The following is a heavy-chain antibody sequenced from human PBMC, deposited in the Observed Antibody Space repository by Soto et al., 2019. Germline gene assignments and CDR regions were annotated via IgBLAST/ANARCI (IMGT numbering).Heavy chain of an antibody. J-gene: IGHJ5*02. D-gene: IGHD6-13*01. CDR1: GGNFTNYG. CDR3: ARARGTSWYNWFDP. CDR2: IIPLFGTT. V-gene: IGHV1-69*01. Sequence: QVQLVQSGAELKKPGSSVKVSCKASGGNFTNYGISWVRQAPGQGLEWMGGIIPLFGTTNDAQKFRGRVTVTADESTSTAYMELNSLISEDTAIYFCARARGTSWYNWFDPWCQGTLVTVSS.